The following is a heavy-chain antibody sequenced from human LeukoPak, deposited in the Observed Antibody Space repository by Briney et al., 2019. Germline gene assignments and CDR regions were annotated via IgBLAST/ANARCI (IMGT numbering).Heavy chain of an antibody. CDR2: ISAYNGNT. Sequence: ASVKVSCKASGYTFTSYGISWVRQAPGQGLEWMGWISAYNGNTNYAQTLQGRVTMTTDTSTSTAYMVLRSLRSDDTAVYYCATRGRLRLGEISLYHYWGQGNLVTVSS. J-gene: IGHJ4*02. D-gene: IGHD3-16*02. CDR3: ATRGRLRLGEISLYHY. CDR1: GYTFTSYG. V-gene: IGHV1-18*01.